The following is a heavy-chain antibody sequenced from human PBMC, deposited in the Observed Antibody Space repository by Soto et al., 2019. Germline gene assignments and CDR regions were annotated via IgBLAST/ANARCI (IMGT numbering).Heavy chain of an antibody. D-gene: IGHD3-22*01. CDR3: ARDGDTMIVVLTKKGKDGMDV. V-gene: IGHV3-30-3*01. J-gene: IGHJ6*02. CDR2: ISYDGSNK. CDR1: GFTFSSYA. Sequence: GGSLRLSCAASGFTFSSYAMHWVRQAPGKGLEWVAVISYDGSNKYYADSVKGRFTISRDNSKNTLYLQMNSLRAEDTAVYYCARDGDTMIVVLTKKGKDGMDVWGQGTMVTVSS.